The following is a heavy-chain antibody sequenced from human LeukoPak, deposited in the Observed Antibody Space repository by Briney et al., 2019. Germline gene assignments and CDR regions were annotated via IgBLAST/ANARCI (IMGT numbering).Heavy chain of an antibody. Sequence: SVKVSCKASGYTFSSYAISWVRQAPGQGLEWMGGIIPIFGTANYAQKFQGRVTITADKSTSTAYMELSSLRSEDTAVYYCARDEYYYDSSGYRRAFDIWGQGTMVTVSS. CDR3: ARDEYYYDSSGYRRAFDI. CDR2: IIPIFGTA. V-gene: IGHV1-69*06. J-gene: IGHJ3*02. D-gene: IGHD3-22*01. CDR1: GYTFSSYA.